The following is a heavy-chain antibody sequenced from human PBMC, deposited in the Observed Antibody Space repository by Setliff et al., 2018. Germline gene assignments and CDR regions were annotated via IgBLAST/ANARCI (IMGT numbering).Heavy chain of an antibody. CDR2: ISYGGNT. V-gene: IGHV4-39*01. CDR3: ARGLSKRDY. Sequence: PSETLSLTCNVSGGSINSRSYYWGWIRQPPGKGLEWIAMISYGGNTYYNPSLKRRVTISVDTSKNQFSLKLSSVTAADTAVYYCARGLSKRDYWGQGTLVTVSS. CDR1: GGSINSRSYY. J-gene: IGHJ4*02.